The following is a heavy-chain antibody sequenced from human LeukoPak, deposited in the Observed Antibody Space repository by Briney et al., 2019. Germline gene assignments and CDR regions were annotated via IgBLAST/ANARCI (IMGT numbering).Heavy chain of an antibody. CDR3: AKGVRRSSDYSSPVDY. CDR1: GFTFSSYP. CDR2: ISGSGGST. D-gene: IGHD3-22*01. Sequence: PGGSLRLSCAAYGFTFSSYPMSWIGQAPGKGLEWVSAISGSGGSTYYADSVKGRFTISRDNSRNTQYLQMNSLRAEDTAVYYCAKGVRRSSDYSSPVDYWGQGTLVTVSS. J-gene: IGHJ4*02. V-gene: IGHV3-23*01.